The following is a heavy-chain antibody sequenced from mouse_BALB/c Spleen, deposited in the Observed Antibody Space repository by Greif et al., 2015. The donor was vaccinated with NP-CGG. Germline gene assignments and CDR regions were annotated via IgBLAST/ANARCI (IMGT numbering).Heavy chain of an antibody. CDR3: ARVRLGLPSYAMDY. J-gene: IGHJ4*01. CDR2: IYPGDGDT. Sequence: VKLMESGPELVKPGASVKISCKASGYAFSSSWMNWVKQRPGQGLEWIGRIYPGDGDTNYNGKFKGKATLTADKSSSTAYMQLSSLTSVDSAVYFCARVRLGLPSYAMDYWGQGTSVTVSS. D-gene: IGHD3-1*01. CDR1: GYAFSSSW. V-gene: IGHV1-82*01.